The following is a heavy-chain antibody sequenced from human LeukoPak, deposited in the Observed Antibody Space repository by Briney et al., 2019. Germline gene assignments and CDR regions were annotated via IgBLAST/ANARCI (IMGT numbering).Heavy chain of an antibody. CDR3: ARGTHSGYRMGTYYFDY. V-gene: IGHV6-1*01. CDR2: TYYRSKWYN. Sequence: SQTLSLTCAISGDSVSSNSAAWNWIRQSRSRGLEWLGRTYYRSKWYNDYAISVKSRITINPDTSKNHFSLQLNSVTPEDTAVYYCARGTHSGYRMGTYYFDYWGQGTLVTVSS. J-gene: IGHJ4*02. CDR1: GDSVSSNSAA. D-gene: IGHD5-12*01.